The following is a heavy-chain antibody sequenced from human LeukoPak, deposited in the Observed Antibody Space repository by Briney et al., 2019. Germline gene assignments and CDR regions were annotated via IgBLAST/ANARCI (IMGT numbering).Heavy chain of an antibody. CDR2: ISGSGGST. CDR1: GFTFNSYA. CDR3: ARGYYDFWSGYYHGWFDP. V-gene: IGHV3-23*01. D-gene: IGHD3-3*01. J-gene: IGHJ5*02. Sequence: GGSLRLSCAASGFTFNSYAMSWVRQAPGKGLEWVSAISGSGGSTFYADSVKGRLTISRDNSKNTLYLQMSSLRAEDTAVYYCARGYYDFWSGYYHGWFDPWGQGTLVTVSS.